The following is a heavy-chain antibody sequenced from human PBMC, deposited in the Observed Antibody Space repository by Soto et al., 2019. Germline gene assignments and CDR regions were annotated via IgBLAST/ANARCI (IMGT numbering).Heavy chain of an antibody. D-gene: IGHD2-8*02. Sequence: EVQLEQSGGGLVQPGGSLRLSCVASRITCIGYWMSWVRQAPGRGLEWVATIRQDGGQMYYVDSVNGRFTISRDSAKNSLSLQMNSLTVEQTAPYCWSTTGGYWGQGILVTDSS. J-gene: IGHJ4*02. CDR2: IRQDGGQM. CDR1: RITCIGYW. V-gene: IGHV3-7*05. CDR3: STTGGY.